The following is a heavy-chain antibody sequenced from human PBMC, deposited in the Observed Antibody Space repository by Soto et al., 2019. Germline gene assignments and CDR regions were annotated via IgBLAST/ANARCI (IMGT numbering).Heavy chain of an antibody. J-gene: IGHJ4*02. Sequence: EVQLVESGGGLVQPGGSLRLSCAASGFTFSTYWMHWVRQAPGKGLVWVSRINRDGSSTYYADSVKGRFNISRDNAKNKLYVQMRSLRAEDTAVYYCARHLAGNRDYGGQGTLVTVSS. CDR2: INRDGSST. V-gene: IGHV3-74*01. D-gene: IGHD3-3*02. CDR3: ARHLAGNRDY. CDR1: GFTFSTYW.